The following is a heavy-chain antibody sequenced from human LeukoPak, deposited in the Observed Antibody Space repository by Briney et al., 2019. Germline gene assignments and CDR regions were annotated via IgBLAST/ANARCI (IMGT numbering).Heavy chain of an antibody. CDR2: IIPIFGTA. D-gene: IGHD3-9*01. CDR3: ARSYYDILTGYLSPYYFDY. Sequence: SVKVSCKASGGTFSSYTISWVRQAPGQGLEWMGGIIPIFGTANYAQKFQGRVTITADKSTSTAYMELSSLRSEDTAVYYCARSYYDILTGYLSPYYFDYWGQGTLVTVSS. V-gene: IGHV1-69*06. J-gene: IGHJ4*02. CDR1: GGTFSSYT.